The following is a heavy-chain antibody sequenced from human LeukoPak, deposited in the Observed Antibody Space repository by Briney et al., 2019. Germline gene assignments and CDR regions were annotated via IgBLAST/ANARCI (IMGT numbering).Heavy chain of an antibody. CDR3: ARPFGNGWFLRDY. J-gene: IGHJ4*02. D-gene: IGHD6-19*01. Sequence: GGSLRLSCAASGFTISGFFMTWVRQAPGKGLEWVDNIKEDGSEKYYVDSVRGRFTISRDNAKNSLYLQMNNLRAEDTAVYYCARPFGNGWFLRDYWGRGTLVTVSS. CDR1: GFTISGFF. V-gene: IGHV3-7*01. CDR2: IKEDGSEK.